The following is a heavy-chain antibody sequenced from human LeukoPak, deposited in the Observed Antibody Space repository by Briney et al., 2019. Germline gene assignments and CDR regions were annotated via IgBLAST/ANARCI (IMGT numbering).Heavy chain of an antibody. V-gene: IGHV4-39*07. CDR2: IYYSGST. Sequence: SETLSLTCTVSGGSISSSSYYWGWIRQPPGKGLEWIGSIYYSGSTYYNPSLKSRVTISVDTSKNQFSLKLSSVTAADTAVYYCGGGSYYYDSSGYYPPLHGWGQGTLVTVSS. D-gene: IGHD3-22*01. CDR1: GGSISSSSYY. J-gene: IGHJ4*02. CDR3: GGGSYYYDSSGYYPPLHG.